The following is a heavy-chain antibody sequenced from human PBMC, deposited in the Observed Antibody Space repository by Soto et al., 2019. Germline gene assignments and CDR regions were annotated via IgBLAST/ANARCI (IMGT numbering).Heavy chain of an antibody. D-gene: IGHD3-22*01. CDR1: GGSFSGHY. Sequence: KPXETLSLTCAFYGGSFSGHYWSCIRHPPGKGLEWIGEINHSGSTNYNPSLKSRVTISIDASKNQFSLKLTSVTAADTAVYYCARGQVTMIEMVNLTQSYFDYWGQGTLVSVSS. J-gene: IGHJ4*02. V-gene: IGHV4-34*01. CDR3: ARGQVTMIEMVNLTQSYFDY. CDR2: INHSGST.